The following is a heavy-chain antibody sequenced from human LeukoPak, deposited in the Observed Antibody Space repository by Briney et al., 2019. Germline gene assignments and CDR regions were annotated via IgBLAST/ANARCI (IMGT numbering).Heavy chain of an antibody. CDR3: SQGGRRIHLGASDI. V-gene: IGHV4-39*07. CDR2: IYYSGST. CDR1: GGSISSSSYY. Sequence: SETLSLTCTVSGGSISSSSYYWGWIRQPPGKGREWIGSIYYSGSTYYNPSLKSRVTISVDKSTHQFSLKLSSVTAADTDVYSCSQGGRRIHLGASDIWGHGTMVTVSS. J-gene: IGHJ3*02. D-gene: IGHD3-16*01.